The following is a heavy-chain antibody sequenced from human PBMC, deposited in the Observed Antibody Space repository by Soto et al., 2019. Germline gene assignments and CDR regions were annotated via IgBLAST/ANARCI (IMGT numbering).Heavy chain of an antibody. Sequence: GGSLRLSCAASGFTFSKYAMMWVRQAPGKGLEWVSVIYSGGTTYYADSVKGRFTISRDNSKNTLYLQMNSLRAEDTAVYYCVREGLPGYWGQGTLVTVSS. CDR2: IYSGGTT. V-gene: IGHV3-53*01. CDR3: VREGLPGY. J-gene: IGHJ4*02. CDR1: GFTFSKYA.